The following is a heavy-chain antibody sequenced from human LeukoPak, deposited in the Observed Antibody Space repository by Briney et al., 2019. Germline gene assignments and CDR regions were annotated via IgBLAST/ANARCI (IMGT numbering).Heavy chain of an antibody. V-gene: IGHV3-48*02. CDR3: VRDPDALDY. CDR1: GFTFSSYS. J-gene: IGHJ4*02. CDR2: IRSSGDMI. Sequence: GGSLRLSCATSGFTFSSYSMNWVRLAPGKGLEWVSYIRSSGDMIYYADSVKGRFTISRDNAKKSVYLQMNSLRDEDTAVYYCVRDPDALDYWGQGTQVTVSS.